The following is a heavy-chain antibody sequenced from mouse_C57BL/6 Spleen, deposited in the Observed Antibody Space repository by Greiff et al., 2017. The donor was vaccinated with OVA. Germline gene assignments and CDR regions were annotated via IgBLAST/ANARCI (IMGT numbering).Heavy chain of an antibody. CDR3: ARLDGSSHAMDY. CDR1: GYTFTSYW. D-gene: IGHD1-1*01. CDR2: INPSNGGT. J-gene: IGHJ4*01. Sequence: VQLQQPGTELVKPGASVKLSCKASGYTFTSYWMHWVKQRPGQGLEWIGNINPSNGGTNYNEKFKSKATLTVDKSSSTAYMQLSSLTSEDAAVYYCARLDGSSHAMDYWGQGTSVTVSS. V-gene: IGHV1-53*01.